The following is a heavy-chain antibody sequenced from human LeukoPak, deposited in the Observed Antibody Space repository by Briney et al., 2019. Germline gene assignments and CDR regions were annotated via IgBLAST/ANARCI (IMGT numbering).Heavy chain of an antibody. CDR1: GFTFSSYE. CDR3: AREGCSGGSCYPTYYYYMDV. V-gene: IGHV3-48*03. CDR2: ISSSGSTI. Sequence: PGGSLRLSCEASGFTFSSYEMNWVRQAPGKGLEWVSYISSSGSTIYYADSVKGRFTISRDNAKNSLYLQMNSLRAEDTAVYYCAREGCSGGSCYPTYYYYMDVWGKGTTVTVSS. D-gene: IGHD2-15*01. J-gene: IGHJ6*03.